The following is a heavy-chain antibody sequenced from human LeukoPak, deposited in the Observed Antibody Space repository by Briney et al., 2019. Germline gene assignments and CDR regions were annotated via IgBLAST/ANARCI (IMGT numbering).Heavy chain of an antibody. CDR3: ARDLRRGSSSWYVSGGDY. CDR2: ITAYNDNT. CDR1: GYTFTSYG. J-gene: IGHJ4*02. D-gene: IGHD6-13*01. V-gene: IGHV1-18*01. Sequence: ASVKVSCKASGYTFTSYGISWVRQAPGQGLEWMGWITAYNDNTYYAQKLQGRVTMTTDTFTSTAYMELRSLRSDDTAVYYCARDLRRGSSSWYVSGGDYWGQGTLVTVSS.